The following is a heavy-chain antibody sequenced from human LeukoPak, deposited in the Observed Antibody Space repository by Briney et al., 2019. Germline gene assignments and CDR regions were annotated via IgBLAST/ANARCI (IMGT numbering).Heavy chain of an antibody. J-gene: IGHJ5*02. CDR3: AGNIAAAPWFDP. CDR1: VGSTSSYY. Sequence: SETLSLTCTVSVGSTSSYYWSWIRQPAGRGLEWIGRVYTSGSTNYNPSLKSRVTISVDTSKNQFSLNRSSVTAAATTVYYSAGNIAAAPWFDPWGQGTLVTVSS. V-gene: IGHV4-4*07. D-gene: IGHD6-13*01. CDR2: VYTSGST.